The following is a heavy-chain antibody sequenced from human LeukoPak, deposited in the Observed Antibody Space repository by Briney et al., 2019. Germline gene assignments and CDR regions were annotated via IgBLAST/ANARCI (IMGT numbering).Heavy chain of an antibody. CDR3: ARDGAGGYSGYGGVDY. CDR2: INPSGGST. J-gene: IGHJ4*02. V-gene: IGHV1-46*01. D-gene: IGHD5-12*01. Sequence: ASVKVSYKASGYTFTSYYMHWVRQAPGQGLEWMGIINPSGGSTSYAQKFQGRVTMTRDTSTSTVYMELSSLRSEDTAVYYCARDGAGGYSGYGGVDYWGQGTLVTVSS. CDR1: GYTFTSYY.